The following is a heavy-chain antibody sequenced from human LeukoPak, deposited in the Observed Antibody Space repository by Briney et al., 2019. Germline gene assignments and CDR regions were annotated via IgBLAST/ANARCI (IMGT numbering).Heavy chain of an antibody. CDR1: SDSISSGDYY. J-gene: IGHJ4*02. CDR3: AREHKSYGDYPYYFDS. D-gene: IGHD4-17*01. Sequence: SQTLSLTCTVSSDSISSGDYYWSWSRQPAGTGLEFIGYINKKGGTFYSPSLKSRVSISIDTSKNQFSLKLTSVTAADTAVYFCAREHKSYGDYPYYFDSWGQGTLVTVSS. CDR2: INKKGGT. V-gene: IGHV4-30-4*01.